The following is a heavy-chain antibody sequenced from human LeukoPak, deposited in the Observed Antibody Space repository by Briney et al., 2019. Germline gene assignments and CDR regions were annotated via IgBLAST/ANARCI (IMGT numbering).Heavy chain of an antibody. CDR3: TTDPTLAYCGGDCYYFDY. CDR2: IKSKTDGGTT. Sequence: GGSLRLSCAASGFTFSNAWMSWVRQAPGKGLEWVGRIKSKTDGGTTDYAAPVKGRFTISRDDSKNTLYLRMNSLKTEDTAVYYCTTDPTLAYCGGDCYYFDYWGQGTLVTVSS. D-gene: IGHD2-21*01. J-gene: IGHJ4*02. V-gene: IGHV3-15*01. CDR1: GFTFSNAW.